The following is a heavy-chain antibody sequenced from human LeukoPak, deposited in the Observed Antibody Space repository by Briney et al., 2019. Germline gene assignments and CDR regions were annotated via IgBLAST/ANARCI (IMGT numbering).Heavy chain of an antibody. CDR3: AREDSGSYSLDAFDI. V-gene: IGHV3-21*01. Sequence: KSGGPLRLSCAASGFTFSSYSMNWVRQAPGKGLEWVSSISSSSSYIYYADSVKGRFTISRDNAKNSLYLQMNSLRAEDTAVYYCAREDSGSYSLDAFDIWGQGTMVTVSS. J-gene: IGHJ3*02. CDR1: GFTFSSYS. D-gene: IGHD1-26*01. CDR2: ISSSSSYI.